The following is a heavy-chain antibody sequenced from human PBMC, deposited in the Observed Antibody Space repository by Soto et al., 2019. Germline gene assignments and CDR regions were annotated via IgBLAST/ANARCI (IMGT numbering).Heavy chain of an antibody. V-gene: IGHV4-30-4*01. J-gene: IGHJ5*02. Sequence: SETLSLTCTVSGGSIRSGDYYWSWIRQPPGKGLEWIGYIYYSGSTYYNPSRKSRVTISVDTSKNQFSLKLSSLTAADTAVYYCARSDYDFWCGYHTSNWFDPWGQGTLVTVSS. CDR1: GGSIRSGDYY. CDR3: ARSDYDFWCGYHTSNWFDP. CDR2: IYYSGST. D-gene: IGHD3-3*01.